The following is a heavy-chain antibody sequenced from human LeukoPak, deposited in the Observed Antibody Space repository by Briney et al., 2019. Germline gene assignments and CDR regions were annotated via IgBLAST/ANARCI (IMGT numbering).Heavy chain of an antibody. CDR1: GFTLDDYA. J-gene: IGHJ4*02. D-gene: IGHD3-10*01. CDR2: ISWDSGSV. CDR3: AKDASYGSGSWIDY. Sequence: GRSLRLSCAASGFTLDDYAMHWVRLPPGKGLEWVSGISWDSGSVAYADSVKGRFTISRDNAKNSLYLQMNSLRAEDTALYYCAKDASYGSGSWIDYWGQGTLVTVSS. V-gene: IGHV3-9*01.